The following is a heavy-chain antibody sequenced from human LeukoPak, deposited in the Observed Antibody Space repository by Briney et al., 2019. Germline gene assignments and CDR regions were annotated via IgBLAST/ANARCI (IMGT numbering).Heavy chain of an antibody. J-gene: IGHJ6*02. V-gene: IGHV3-48*03. CDR1: GFTFSSYE. CDR3: ARIGTTTRGPAGLDV. CDR2: IASGGGANI. D-gene: IGHD2/OR15-2a*01. Sequence: GGSLTLSCAASGFTFSSYEMNWVRQAPGKGLEWVSYIASGGGANIFYSESVKGRFTISRDNAKNSLYLHMNSLRAEDTGVYYCARIGTTTRGPAGLDVWGQGTTVTVSS.